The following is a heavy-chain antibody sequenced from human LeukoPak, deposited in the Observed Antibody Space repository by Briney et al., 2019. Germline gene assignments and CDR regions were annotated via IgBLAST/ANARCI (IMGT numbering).Heavy chain of an antibody. CDR2: ISGSGSST. Sequence: AVGSLRLSCAPSGFTFTRYAMSWVRQAPGKGLEWVSAISGSGSSTYYSDSVKGRFTISIDNSKNTLNLQMNMLRADDTAVYYCAKGEDIVATISYFDYWGQGTLVTVSS. V-gene: IGHV3-23*01. D-gene: IGHD5-12*01. J-gene: IGHJ4*02. CDR3: AKGEDIVATISYFDY. CDR1: GFTFTRYA.